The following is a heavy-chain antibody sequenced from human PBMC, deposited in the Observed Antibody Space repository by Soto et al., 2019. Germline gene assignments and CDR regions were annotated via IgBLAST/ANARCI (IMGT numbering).Heavy chain of an antibody. D-gene: IGHD3-22*01. Sequence: GWSLRLSCAASGLTVSSNYMSWVRQAPGKGLEWVSVIYSGGSTYYADSVKGRFTISRDNSKNTLYLQMNSLRAEDTAVYYCARVCITMIEKACGMDVWGQGTTVTV. CDR1: GLTVSSNY. CDR2: IYSGGST. V-gene: IGHV3-53*01. J-gene: IGHJ6*02. CDR3: ARVCITMIEKACGMDV.